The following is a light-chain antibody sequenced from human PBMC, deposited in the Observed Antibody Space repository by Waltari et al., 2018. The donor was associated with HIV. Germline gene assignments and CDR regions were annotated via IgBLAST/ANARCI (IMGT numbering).Light chain of an antibody. CDR3: QQYNNWPPWT. CDR1: QSVSSD. Sequence: EILMTQSPATLSVPPGERVTLSCRASQSVSSDLARYRQKPGQAPRLLIYNASTRATGLPARFSGSGSGTEFTLTISSLQSEDFAFYYCQQYNNWPPWTFGQGTKVEIK. CDR2: NAS. J-gene: IGKJ1*01. V-gene: IGKV3-15*01.